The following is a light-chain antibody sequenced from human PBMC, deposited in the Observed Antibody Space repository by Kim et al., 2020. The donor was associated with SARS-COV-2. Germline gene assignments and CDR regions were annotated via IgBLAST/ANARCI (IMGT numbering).Light chain of an antibody. Sequence: EIVMTQSPATLSVSPGERATLSCRASQSVSSNLAWYQQKPGQAPRLLIYGASTRATSIPARFSGSGSGTEFTLTISSLQSEDFAVYYCQQYNTWGWAFGQGTKVDIK. J-gene: IGKJ1*01. CDR3: QQYNTWGWA. V-gene: IGKV3-15*01. CDR2: GAS. CDR1: QSVSSN.